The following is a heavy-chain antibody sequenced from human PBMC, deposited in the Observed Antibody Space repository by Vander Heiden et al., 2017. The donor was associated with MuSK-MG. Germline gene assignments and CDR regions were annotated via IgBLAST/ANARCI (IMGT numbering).Heavy chain of an antibody. J-gene: IGHJ4*02. CDR1: GFTFSSYW. CDR2: IKQDGSEK. V-gene: IGHV3-7*01. Sequence: EVQLVESGGGLVQPGGSLRFSCAASGFTFSSYWMSWVGPAPGKGLEWVANIKQDGSEKYYVDSVKGRFTISRDNAKNSLYLQMNSLRVEDTAVYYCARDKYYDFWSGFYGLDYWGQGTLVTVSS. CDR3: ARDKYYDFWSGFYGLDY. D-gene: IGHD3-3*01.